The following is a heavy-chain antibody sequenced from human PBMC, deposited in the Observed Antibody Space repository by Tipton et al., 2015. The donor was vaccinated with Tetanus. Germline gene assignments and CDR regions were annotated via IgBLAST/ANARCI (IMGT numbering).Heavy chain of an antibody. D-gene: IGHD1-26*01. V-gene: IGHV4-31*03. J-gene: IGHJ4*02. CDR3: ATGQVRSGSLDALDI. CDR1: GGSISSGGYY. Sequence: TLSLTCTVSGGSISSGGYYWSWIRQHPGKGLEWIGYIYYSGSTYYNPSLKSRVTISVDTSKNQFSLKLSSVTAADTAVYYCATGQVRSGSLDALDIRGQGTLVTVSS. CDR2: IYYSGST.